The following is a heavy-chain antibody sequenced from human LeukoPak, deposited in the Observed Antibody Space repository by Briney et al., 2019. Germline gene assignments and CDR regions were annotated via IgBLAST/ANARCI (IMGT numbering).Heavy chain of an antibody. V-gene: IGHV3-30*02. CDR3: AKGSKEVLFTRDHYMDV. J-gene: IGHJ6*03. D-gene: IGHD3-3*01. Sequence: GGSLRLSCAASEFTFSTYSMNWVRQAPGKGLEWVAFIRYDGSNKYYADSVKGRFTISRDNSKNTLYLQMNSLRAEDTAVYYCAKGSKEVLFTRDHYMDVWGKGTTVTISS. CDR1: EFTFSTYS. CDR2: IRYDGSNK.